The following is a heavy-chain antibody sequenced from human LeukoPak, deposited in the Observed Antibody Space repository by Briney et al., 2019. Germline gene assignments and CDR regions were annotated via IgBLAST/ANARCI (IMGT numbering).Heavy chain of an antibody. V-gene: IGHV3-23*01. CDR2: ISGSGGST. CDR1: GFTFSSYA. Sequence: GGSLRLSCAASGFTFSSYAMSWVRQAPGKGLEWVSAISGSGGSTYYADSVKGRFTISRDNSKNPLYLQMNSLRAEDTAVYYCAKDRKVRGVSTRFDYWGQGTLVTVSS. CDR3: AKDRKVRGVSTRFDY. J-gene: IGHJ4*02. D-gene: IGHD3-10*01.